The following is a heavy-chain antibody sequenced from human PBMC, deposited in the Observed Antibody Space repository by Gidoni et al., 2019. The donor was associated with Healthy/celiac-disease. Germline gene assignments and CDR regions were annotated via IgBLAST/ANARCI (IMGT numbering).Heavy chain of an antibody. CDR3: AKDRGVSYYYDSSGYPDY. CDR1: GLTFADYT. D-gene: IGHD3-22*01. Sequence: EVQLVESGGVVVTPGGSLSLSCAASGLTFADYTLHWVRQAPGKGREWVSLISWDGSSTYYADSVKGRFTISRDNSKNSLYLQMNSLRTEDTALYYCAKDRGVSYYYDSSGYPDYWGQGTLVTVSS. V-gene: IGHV3-43*01. CDR2: ISWDGSST. J-gene: IGHJ4*02.